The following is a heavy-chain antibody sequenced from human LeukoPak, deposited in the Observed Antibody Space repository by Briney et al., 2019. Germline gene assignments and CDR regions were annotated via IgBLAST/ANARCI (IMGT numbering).Heavy chain of an antibody. CDR2: FDPEDGET. CDR1: GYTLTELS. CDR3: ATASGSYYNFDY. J-gene: IGHJ4*02. V-gene: IGHV1-24*01. Sequence: ASVNVSCKVSGYTLTELSMHWVRQAPGKGLEWMGGFDPEDGETIYAQKFQGRVTMTEDTSTDTAYMELSSLRFEDTAVYYCATASGSYYNFDYWGQGTLVTVSS. D-gene: IGHD1-26*01.